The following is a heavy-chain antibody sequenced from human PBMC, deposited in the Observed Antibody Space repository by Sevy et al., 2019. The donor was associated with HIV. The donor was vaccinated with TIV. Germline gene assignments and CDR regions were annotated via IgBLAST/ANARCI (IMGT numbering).Heavy chain of an antibody. V-gene: IGHV3-30*18. D-gene: IGHD1-26*01. Sequence: GGSLRLSCAASGFTISSYGMHWVRQAPGKGLEWVAVISYDGSNKYYADSVKGRFTISRDNSKNTLYLQMNSLRAEDTAVYYCAKARGSYYYFDYWGQGTLVTVSS. CDR1: GFTISSYG. CDR3: AKARGSYYYFDY. CDR2: ISYDGSNK. J-gene: IGHJ4*02.